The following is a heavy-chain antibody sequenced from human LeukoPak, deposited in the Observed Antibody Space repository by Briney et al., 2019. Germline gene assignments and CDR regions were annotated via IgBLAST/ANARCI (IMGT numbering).Heavy chain of an antibody. CDR2: VFHRGGT. D-gene: IGHD1-7*01. V-gene: IGHV4-30-4*01. Sequence: SETLSLTCTVSNDSISSGDYYWNWIRQPPGKGLEWIGYVFHRGGTSYNPSLKSRILFSVDTSQNQFSLKLNSVTAADTAVYYCARETGTRNWFDPWGQGTLATVSS. CDR1: NDSISSGDYY. CDR3: ARETGTRNWFDP. J-gene: IGHJ5*02.